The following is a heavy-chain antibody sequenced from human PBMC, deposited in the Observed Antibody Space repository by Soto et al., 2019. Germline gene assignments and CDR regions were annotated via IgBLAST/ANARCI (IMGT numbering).Heavy chain of an antibody. J-gene: IGHJ4*02. CDR1: GFTFSSYW. D-gene: IGHD1-26*01. CDR2: INQDGSVR. V-gene: IGHV3-7*01. CDR3: ASGRALDY. Sequence: EVQLVESGGGLVQPGGSLRLSCVASGFTFSSYWMTWVRQTAGKGLEWVANINQDGSVRFFLDSVKGRFTISRDNAKNSLYLQMNSLRAEDTAVYYCASGRALDYWGQGTLVTVSS.